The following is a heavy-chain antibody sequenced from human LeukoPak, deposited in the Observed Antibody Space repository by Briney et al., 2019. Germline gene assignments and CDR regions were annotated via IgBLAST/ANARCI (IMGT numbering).Heavy chain of an antibody. J-gene: IGHJ5*02. V-gene: IGHV1-18*01. CDR3: ARDRAAMVTAWFDP. D-gene: IGHD5-18*01. CDR2: ISAYNGNT. CDR1: GYTFTSYG. Sequence: ASVKVSCKASGYTFTSYGISWVRQAPGQGLEWMGWISAYNGNTNYAQKLQGRVTMTTDTSTSTTYMELRSLRSDDTAVYYCARDRAAMVTAWFDPWGQGTLVTVGS.